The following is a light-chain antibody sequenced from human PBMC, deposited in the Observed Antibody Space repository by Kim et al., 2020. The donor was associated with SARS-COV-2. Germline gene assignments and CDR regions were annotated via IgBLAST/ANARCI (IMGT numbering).Light chain of an antibody. Sequence: GQAITISCTGISRDAGSHKFVSWYQQQPGKAPKLIIYEGTKRPSGISARFSGSKSGDTASLIISGLQPEDEADYHCCSSGDTRILFFGGGTQLTVL. CDR2: EGT. CDR3: CSSGDTRILF. CDR1: SRDAGSHKF. J-gene: IGLJ2*01. V-gene: IGLV2-23*01.